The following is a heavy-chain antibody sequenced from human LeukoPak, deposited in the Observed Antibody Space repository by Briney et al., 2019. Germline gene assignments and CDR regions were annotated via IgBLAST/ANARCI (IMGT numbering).Heavy chain of an antibody. J-gene: IGHJ1*01. Sequence: SETLSLTWTVSGXSVSSGSYYWSWIRQPPGKGLEWIGNIYYSGSTNYNPSLKSRVTISVDTSKNQFSLKLSSVTAADTAVYYCAREERNSWDRYFQHWGQGTLVTVSS. CDR2: IYYSGST. D-gene: IGHD6-13*01. CDR1: GXSVSSGSYY. CDR3: AREERNSWDRYFQH. V-gene: IGHV4-61*01.